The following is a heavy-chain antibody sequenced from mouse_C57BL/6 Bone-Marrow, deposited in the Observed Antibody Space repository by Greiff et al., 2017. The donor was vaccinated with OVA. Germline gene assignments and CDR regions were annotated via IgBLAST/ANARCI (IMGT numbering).Heavy chain of an antibody. Sequence: EVKLMESGPELVKPGASVTISCKASGYSFTGYYMNWVKQSPEKSLEWIGAINPSTGGTTYNQKFKAKATLTVDNSSSTAYMQLKSLTSEDSAVYYCASGGTSPFAYWGQGTLVTVSA. CDR2: INPSTGGT. J-gene: IGHJ3*01. CDR1: GYSFTGYY. D-gene: IGHD1-1*02. V-gene: IGHV1-42*01. CDR3: ASGGTSPFAY.